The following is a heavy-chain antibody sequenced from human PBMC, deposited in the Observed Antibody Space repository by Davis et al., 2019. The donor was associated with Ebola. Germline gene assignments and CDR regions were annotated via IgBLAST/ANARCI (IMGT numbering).Heavy chain of an antibody. J-gene: IGHJ3*02. V-gene: IGHV3-48*03. D-gene: IGHD3-22*01. CDR1: GFTFSSYE. Sequence: PGGSLRLSCAASGFTFSSYEMNWVRQAPGKGLEWVSYISSSGSTIYYADSVKGRFTISRDNAKNSLYLQMNSLRAEDTAVYYCAKDSHITMIVVVIMGAFDIWGQGTMVTVSS. CDR2: ISSSGSTI. CDR3: AKDSHITMIVVVIMGAFDI.